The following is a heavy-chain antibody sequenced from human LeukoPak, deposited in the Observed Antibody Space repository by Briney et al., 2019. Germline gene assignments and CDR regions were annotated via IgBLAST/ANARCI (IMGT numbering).Heavy chain of an antibody. Sequence: VASVKVSCKASGYTFTRYGITWVRQAPGQGLEWMGWISAHNGNTNYAQKLQGRVTMTTDTSTSTAYMELRSLRSDDTAVYYCARDSGRWYYDTSGVWGYYFEYWGQGTLVSVSS. J-gene: IGHJ4*02. CDR2: ISAHNGNT. D-gene: IGHD3-22*01. CDR3: ARDSGRWYYDTSGVWGYYFEY. V-gene: IGHV1-18*01. CDR1: GYTFTRYG.